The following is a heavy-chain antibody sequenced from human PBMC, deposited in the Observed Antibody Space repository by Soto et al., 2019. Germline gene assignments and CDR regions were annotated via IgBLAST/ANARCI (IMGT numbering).Heavy chain of an antibody. CDR2: IYYSGRT. J-gene: IGHJ4*02. D-gene: IGHD3-22*01. Sequence: SETLSLTCTVSGGSISSGGYYWSWIRQHPGKGLAWIGYIYYSGRTYYTPSLKSRVTRSVDTSKNQFSLKLSSVTAADKAVYYCARLDSSGYYYGYYLDYWGQVTLVTVSS. CDR3: ARLDSSGYYYGYYLDY. CDR1: GGSISSGGYY. V-gene: IGHV4-31*03.